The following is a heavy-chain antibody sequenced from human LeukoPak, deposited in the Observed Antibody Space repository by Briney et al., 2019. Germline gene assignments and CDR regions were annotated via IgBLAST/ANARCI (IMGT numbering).Heavy chain of an antibody. CDR2: IYYSGST. CDR3: ARDQQYCSSTSCYSNFDY. CDR1: GGSISSGGYY. Sequence: SETLSLTCTVSGGSISSGGYYWSWIRQHPGKGLEWIGYIYYSGSTYYNPSLKSRVTISVDTSKNQSSLKLSSVTAADTAVYYCARDQQYCSSTSCYSNFDYWGQGTLVTVSS. D-gene: IGHD2-2*01. V-gene: IGHV4-31*03. J-gene: IGHJ4*02.